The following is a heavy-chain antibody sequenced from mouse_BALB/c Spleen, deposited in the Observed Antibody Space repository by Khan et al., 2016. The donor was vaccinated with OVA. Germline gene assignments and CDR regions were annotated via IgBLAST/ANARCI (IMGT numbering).Heavy chain of an antibody. CDR2: MSSGGDYT. J-gene: IGHJ3*01. Sequence: EVQLVESGGHLVKPGGSLKLPCAASGFTFSSYSMSWVRQIPDKRLEWVATMSSGGDYTYYPDSVKGRFTISRDNAKNTLYLQMSSLKSEDTAMYYCASNLTGSFAYWGQGTLVTVSA. V-gene: IGHV5-6*01. D-gene: IGHD4-1*01. CDR1: GFTFSSYS. CDR3: ASNLTGSFAY.